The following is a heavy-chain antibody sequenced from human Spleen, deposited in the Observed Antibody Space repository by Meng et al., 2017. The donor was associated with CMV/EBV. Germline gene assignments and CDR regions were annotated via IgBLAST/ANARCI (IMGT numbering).Heavy chain of an antibody. D-gene: IGHD2-21*01. V-gene: IGHV3-30*04. CDR1: GFTFSSYA. J-gene: IGHJ6*02. Sequence: GGSLRLSCAASGFTFSSYAMHWVRQAPGKGLEWVAVISYDGSNKYYADSVKGRFTISRDNSKNTLYLQMNSLRAEDTAVYYCAREYKACGGDCYSYYYYYGMDVWGQGTTVTVSS. CDR2: ISYDGSNK. CDR3: AREYKACGGDCYSYYYYYGMDV.